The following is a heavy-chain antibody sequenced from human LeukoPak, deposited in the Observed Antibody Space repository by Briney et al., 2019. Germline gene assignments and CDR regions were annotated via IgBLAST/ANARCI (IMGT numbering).Heavy chain of an antibody. CDR3: ARQGLGGGDGSGAFDI. J-gene: IGHJ3*02. CDR2: IYPGDSDT. D-gene: IGHD2-21*02. V-gene: IGHV5-51*01. Sequence: GGSLKISCKGSGYSFTTYWIGWVRQMPGKGLEWMGIIYPGDSDTRYSPSFQGQVTMTADKSIGTAYLQWRSLKASDTAMYYCARQGLGGGDGSGAFDIWGQGTMVTVSS. CDR1: GYSFTTYW.